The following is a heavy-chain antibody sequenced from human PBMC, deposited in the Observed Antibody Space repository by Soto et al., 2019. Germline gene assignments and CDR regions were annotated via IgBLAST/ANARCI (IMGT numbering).Heavy chain of an antibody. J-gene: IGHJ6*02. CDR2: ISYSGST. D-gene: IGHD6-6*01. CDR3: ARDVSVAARQTLVYYYYGMDV. V-gene: IGHV4-30-4*01. CDR1: GGSISSGDYY. Sequence: QVQLQESGPGLVKPSQTLSLTCTVSGGSISSGDYYWSWIRQPPGKGLEWIGYISYSGSTYYNPSLKSRVTISVDTSKNQFSLKLSSVTAADTAVYYCARDVSVAARQTLVYYYYGMDVWGQGTTVTVSS.